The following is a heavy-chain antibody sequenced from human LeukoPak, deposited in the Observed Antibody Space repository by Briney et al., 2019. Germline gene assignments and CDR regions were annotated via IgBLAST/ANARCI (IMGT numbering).Heavy chain of an antibody. V-gene: IGHV1-2*02. CDR3: AIHTGTNSFFDF. Sequence: ASVKVSCKASGYTFIGYYMHWVRQAPGQGLEWMGWIHPNSGDTNYVQSFQGRVTMTRDTSINTAHMELSRLRSNDTAIYYCAIHTGTNSFFDFWGQGTLVTVSS. CDR1: GYTFIGYY. D-gene: IGHD3-10*01. CDR2: IHPNSGDT. J-gene: IGHJ4*02.